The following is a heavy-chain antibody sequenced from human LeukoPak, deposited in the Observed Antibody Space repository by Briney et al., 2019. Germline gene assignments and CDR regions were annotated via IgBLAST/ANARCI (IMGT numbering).Heavy chain of an antibody. D-gene: IGHD5-24*01. J-gene: IGHJ6*03. Sequence: SETLSLTCTVSGYSISSGYYWGWIRQPPGKGLEWIGSIYHSGSTYYNPSLKSRVTISVDTSKNQFSLKLSSVTAADTAVYYCARATRTRYYMDVWGKGTTVTVSS. CDR2: IYHSGST. CDR3: ARATRTRYYMDV. CDR1: GYSISSGYY. V-gene: IGHV4-38-2*02.